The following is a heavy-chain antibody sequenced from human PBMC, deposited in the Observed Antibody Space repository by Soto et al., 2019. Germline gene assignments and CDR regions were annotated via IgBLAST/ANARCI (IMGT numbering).Heavy chain of an antibody. J-gene: IGHJ4*02. CDR2: VSDSGGTT. Sequence: GGSLRLSCAASGFTFSTYAMTWVRQAPGKGLEWVSGVSDSGGTTYYADSVKGRFTISRDNSKNTLYLQVNSLRGEDTAVYYCAQRGGSGYYGAFDYWGQGTLVTVSS. D-gene: IGHD3-22*01. V-gene: IGHV3-23*01. CDR3: AQRGGSGYYGAFDY. CDR1: GFTFSTYA.